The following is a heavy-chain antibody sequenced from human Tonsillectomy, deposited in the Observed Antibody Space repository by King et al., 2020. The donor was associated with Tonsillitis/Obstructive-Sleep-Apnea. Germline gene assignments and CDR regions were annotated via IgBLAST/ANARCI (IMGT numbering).Heavy chain of an antibody. D-gene: IGHD3-3*01. CDR1: GFTFSNAW. J-gene: IGHJ4*02. CDR2: FKSKTDGGTT. CDR3: TTFRGFGVDY. V-gene: IGHV3-15*01. Sequence: VQLVESGGGLVKPGGSLRLSCTASGFTFSNAWMSWVRQAPGKGLEWVGRFKSKTDGGTTDYAAPVKGRFTISRDDSKDTLYLQMNSLQTDDTAVYYCTTFRGFGVDYWGQGTLVTVSS.